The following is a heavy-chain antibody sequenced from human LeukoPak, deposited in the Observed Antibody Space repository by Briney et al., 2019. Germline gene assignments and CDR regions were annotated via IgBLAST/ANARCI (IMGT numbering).Heavy chain of an antibody. J-gene: IGHJ6*03. Sequence: SETLSLTCTVSGGSISSYYWSWIRQPPGKGLEWIGYIYYSGSTNYNPSLKGRVTISVDTSKNQFSLKLSSVTAADTAVYYCARGYGSWYYYYYYYMDVWGKGTTVTVSS. D-gene: IGHD6-13*01. CDR2: IYYSGST. CDR1: GGSISSYY. V-gene: IGHV4-59*01. CDR3: ARGYGSWYYYYYYYMDV.